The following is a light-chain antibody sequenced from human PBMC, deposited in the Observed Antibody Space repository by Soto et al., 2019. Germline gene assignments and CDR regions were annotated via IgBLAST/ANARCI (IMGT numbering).Light chain of an antibody. CDR3: AAWDDSLNGPV. Sequence: QSVLTQPASVSGSPGQSITISCTGTSGDIGSHSVNWYQQLPGTAPKLIIYKNNQRPSGVPDRSSDSKSGTSASRAISGLQSGDEADYYCAAWDDSLNGPVFGGGTKVTVL. CDR2: KNN. J-gene: IGLJ3*02. CDR1: SGDIGSHS. V-gene: IGLV1-44*01.